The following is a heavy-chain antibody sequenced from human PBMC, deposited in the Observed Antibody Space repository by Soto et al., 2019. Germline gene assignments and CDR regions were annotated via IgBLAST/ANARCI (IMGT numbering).Heavy chain of an antibody. CDR2: IYWDNDR. D-gene: IGHD2-21*01. CDR3: AHRVSYSSYWDVGWFDT. J-gene: IGHJ5*02. Sequence: QITLKESGPLLVEPTQTLTLTCSFSGFSLTTGGVGVGWLRQAPGKALECLGIIYWDNDRRDNPSLKESITITKDNSTNQVVLTMTYVEPGDTATYSCAHRVSYSSYWDVGWFDTWGQGTLVTVS. CDR1: GFSLTTGGVG. V-gene: IGHV2-5*02.